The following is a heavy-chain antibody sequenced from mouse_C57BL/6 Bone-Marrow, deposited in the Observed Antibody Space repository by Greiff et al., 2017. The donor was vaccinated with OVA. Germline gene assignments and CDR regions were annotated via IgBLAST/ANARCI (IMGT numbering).Heavy chain of an antibody. CDR2: IDPSDNYI. CDR1: GYTFTIYW. J-gene: IGHJ3*01. Sequence: QVQLQQSGAELVKPGASVKLSCKASGYTFTIYWMQWVKQRPGQGLEWIGEIDPSDNYINYNQKFKGKATLTVDTSSSTAYMQLSSLTSEDSAVYYCASWDFAYWGQGTLVTVSA. D-gene: IGHD4-1*01. V-gene: IGHV1-50*01. CDR3: ASWDFAY.